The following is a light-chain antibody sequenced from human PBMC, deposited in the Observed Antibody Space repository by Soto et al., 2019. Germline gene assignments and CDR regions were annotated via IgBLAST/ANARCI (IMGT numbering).Light chain of an antibody. Sequence: SVLTQHPSASGSPGQSVTISCTGTSSDVGGYNYVSWYQQHPGKAPKLMISEVSKRPSGVPDRFSGSKSGNTASLTVSGLQAEDEADYYCSSFAGNNNLVFGGGTKVTVL. J-gene: IGLJ2*01. CDR2: EVS. V-gene: IGLV2-8*01. CDR3: SSFAGNNNLV. CDR1: SSDVGGYNY.